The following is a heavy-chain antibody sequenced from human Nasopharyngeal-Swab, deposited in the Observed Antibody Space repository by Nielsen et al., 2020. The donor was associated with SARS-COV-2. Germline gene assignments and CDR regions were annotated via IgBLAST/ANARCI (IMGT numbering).Heavy chain of an antibody. V-gene: IGHV3-7*03. D-gene: IGHD4-17*01. CDR2: IKKDGSEK. CDR3: TTGTVHDYGDPQASHYYYYGMDV. J-gene: IGHJ6*02. Sequence: VRQAPGKGLEWVANIKKDGSEKYYVDSVKGRLTISRDNAKNSLYLQMNSLRAEDTAVYYCTTGTVHDYGDPQASHYYYYGMDVWGQGTTVTVSS.